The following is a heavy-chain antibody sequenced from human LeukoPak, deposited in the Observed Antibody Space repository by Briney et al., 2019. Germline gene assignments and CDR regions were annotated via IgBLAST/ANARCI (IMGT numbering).Heavy chain of an antibody. J-gene: IGHJ3*02. CDR3: ARQIAAAGTNDAFDI. Sequence: SETLSLTCTVSGGSISSYYWSWIRQPPGKGLEWIGYIYYSGSTNYNPSLKSRVTISVDTSKNQFSLKLSSVTAADTAVYYCARQIAAAGTNDAFDIWGQGTMVTVSS. CDR2: IYYSGST. V-gene: IGHV4-59*01. D-gene: IGHD6-13*01. CDR1: GGSISSYY.